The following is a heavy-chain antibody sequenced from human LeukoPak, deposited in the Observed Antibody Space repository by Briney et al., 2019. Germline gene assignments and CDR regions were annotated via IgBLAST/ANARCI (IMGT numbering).Heavy chain of an antibody. CDR1: GFTFSSYS. D-gene: IGHD4-23*01. CDR3: ARSDDYGGNHLDY. J-gene: IGHJ4*02. Sequence: GGSLRLSCAASGFTFSSYSMNWVRQAPGKGLGWVSSISSSSSYIYYADSVKGRFTISRDNAKNSLYLQMNSLRAEDTAVYYCARSDDYGGNHLDYWGQGTLVAVSS. V-gene: IGHV3-21*01. CDR2: ISSSSSYI.